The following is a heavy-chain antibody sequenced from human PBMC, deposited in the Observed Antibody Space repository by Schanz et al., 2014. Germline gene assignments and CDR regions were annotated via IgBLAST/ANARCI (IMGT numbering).Heavy chain of an antibody. V-gene: IGHV3-23*01. D-gene: IGHD6-13*01. Sequence: EVQLLESGGGLVQPGGSLRLSCAASGFTFGDYAMTWVRQAPGKGLEWVSAINTGVNTYYADSVKGRFTISRDNSKNTLYLQMNSLRAEDTAVYYCAKSQGSSFDSWGQGTLVTASS. CDR1: GFTFGDYA. J-gene: IGHJ4*02. CDR3: AKSQGSSFDS. CDR2: INTGVNT.